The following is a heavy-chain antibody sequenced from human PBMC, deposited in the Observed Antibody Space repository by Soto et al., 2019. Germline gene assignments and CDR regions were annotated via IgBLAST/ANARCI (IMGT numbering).Heavy chain of an antibody. J-gene: IGHJ5*02. CDR3: ARSGATAGHNWFDPWGHNWFDP. CDR1: GGTFSSYT. CDR2: ITPIFGTA. Sequence: SVKVSCKASGGTFSSYTISWVRQAPGQGLEWMGGITPIFGTATYAQTFQGRVTILADESTSTAYMELSSLRAEDTAVYYCARSGATAGHNWFDPWGHNWFDPWGQGTLVTVSS. D-gene: IGHD1-1*01. V-gene: IGHV1-69*13.